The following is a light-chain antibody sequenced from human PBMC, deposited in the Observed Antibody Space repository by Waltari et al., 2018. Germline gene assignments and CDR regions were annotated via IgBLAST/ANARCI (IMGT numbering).Light chain of an antibody. CDR2: EAS. Sequence: LQPSPGTPSLSPRETAIPSCRASQSFTRYLAWYQHKPGQAPRLLIYEASTRAAGIADRFSGSGFGTDFTLTISRLEPEDSAVYYCQHYVRLPVTFGQGTKVEIK. J-gene: IGKJ1*01. CDR1: QSFTRY. V-gene: IGKV3-20*01. CDR3: QHYVRLPVT.